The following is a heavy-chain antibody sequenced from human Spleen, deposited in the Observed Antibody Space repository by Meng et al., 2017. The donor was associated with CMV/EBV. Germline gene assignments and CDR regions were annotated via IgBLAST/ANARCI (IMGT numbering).Heavy chain of an antibody. CDR1: GASFSGYC. Sequence: SETLSLTCAVYGASFSGYCWTWIRQPPGKGLEWIGEITHSGSTNYNPALKSRVSISVDTSKNQFSLNLSSVTAADTGVYYCARGPGYSYVYGHYYYFYGTDVWGQGITVTVSS. J-gene: IGHJ6*02. D-gene: IGHD5-18*01. CDR3: ARGPGYSYVYGHYYYFYGTDV. V-gene: IGHV4-34*01. CDR2: ITHSGST.